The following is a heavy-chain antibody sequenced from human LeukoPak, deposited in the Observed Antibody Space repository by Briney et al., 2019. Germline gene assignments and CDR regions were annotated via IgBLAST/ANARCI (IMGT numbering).Heavy chain of an antibody. Sequence: GGSLRLSCAASGFSFSEHGMHWVRQAPGKGPEWVTVTWYDGSNNHYADSVKGRFTISRDNFKNTVFLEMNSLRAEDTAVYHCARDRYFGSDGFDIWGPGTMVIVSS. D-gene: IGHD3-10*01. CDR1: GFSFSEHG. V-gene: IGHV3-33*01. CDR3: ARDRYFGSDGFDI. J-gene: IGHJ3*02. CDR2: TWYDGSNN.